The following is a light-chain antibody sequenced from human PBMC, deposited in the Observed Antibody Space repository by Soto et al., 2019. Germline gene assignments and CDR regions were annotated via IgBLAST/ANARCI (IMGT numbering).Light chain of an antibody. V-gene: IGKV3-20*01. CDR1: QSVSSSF. J-gene: IGKJ5*01. CDR3: QQYGSSSIT. CDR2: GAS. Sequence: EIVLTQSPGSLSLSPLEIATLSFMASQSVSSSFLAWYQQKPGQAPRLLIYGASSRATGIPDMFSGSGSGTDFTLTISRLEPEDFAVYYCQQYGSSSITFGLGTRLEI.